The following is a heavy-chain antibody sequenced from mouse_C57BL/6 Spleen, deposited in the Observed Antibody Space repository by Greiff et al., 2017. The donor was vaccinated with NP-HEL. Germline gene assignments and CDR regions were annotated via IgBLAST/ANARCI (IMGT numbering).Heavy chain of an antibody. J-gene: IGHJ2*01. D-gene: IGHD1-1*01. V-gene: IGHV1-82*01. CDR2: IYPGDGDT. Sequence: VKLMESGPELVKPGASVKISCKASGYAFSSSWMNWVKQRPGQGLEWIGRIYPGDGDTNYNGKFKGKATLTADKSSSTAYMQLSSLTSEDSAVYFCARATVVATGNYLDYWGQGTTLTVSS. CDR3: ARATVVATGNYLDY. CDR1: GYAFSSSW.